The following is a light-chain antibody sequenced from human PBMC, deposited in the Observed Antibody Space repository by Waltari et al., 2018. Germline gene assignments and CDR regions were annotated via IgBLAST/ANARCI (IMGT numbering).Light chain of an antibody. Sequence: QPVLPQPPSSSASPGESARLTCTLPSDINGGDFIIYWYQQKPGIPPRFPLYYTSDSEKAQGSGVPSRFSGSKDASANAGILLISGLQSEDEADYYGMFWPSNVWVFGGGTKLTVL. V-gene: IGLV5-37*01. J-gene: IGLJ3*02. CDR2: YTSDSEK. CDR1: SDINGGDFI. CDR3: MFWPSNVWV.